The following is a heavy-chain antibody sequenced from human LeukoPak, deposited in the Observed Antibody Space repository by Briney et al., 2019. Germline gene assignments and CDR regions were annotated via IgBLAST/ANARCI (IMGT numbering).Heavy chain of an antibody. Sequence: GGSLRLSCAASGFTFSSYWMHWVRQAPGKGLVWVSRINSDGSSTRYADSVKGRFTISRDNAKNTLYLQMNSLRAEDTAVYYCARAERRGYDFWSGYYPPDYWGQGTLVTVSS. CDR3: ARAERRGYDFWSGYYPPDY. CDR2: INSDGSST. D-gene: IGHD3-3*01. V-gene: IGHV3-74*01. CDR1: GFTFSSYW. J-gene: IGHJ4*02.